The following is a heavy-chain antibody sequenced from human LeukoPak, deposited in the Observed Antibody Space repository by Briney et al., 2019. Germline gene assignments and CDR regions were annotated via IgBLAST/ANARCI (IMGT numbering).Heavy chain of an antibody. V-gene: IGHV3-30*04. J-gene: IGHJ4*02. D-gene: IGHD3-9*01. CDR2: ISYDGSNK. CDR3: ARGPYGSDILTGYYNY. CDR1: GFTFSSYA. Sequence: GRSLRLSCAASGFTFSSYAMHWVRQAPGKGLEWVAVISYDGSNKYYADSVKGRLTISRDNSENTLYLQMNSLRAEDTALYYCARGPYGSDILTGYYNYWGQGTLVTVSS.